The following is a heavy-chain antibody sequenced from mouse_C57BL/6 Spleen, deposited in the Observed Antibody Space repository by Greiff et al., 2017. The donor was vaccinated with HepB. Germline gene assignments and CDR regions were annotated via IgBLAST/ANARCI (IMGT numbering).Heavy chain of an antibody. CDR1: GFTFSDYG. CDR2: ISSGSSTI. Sequence: EVKLQESGGGLVKPGGSLKLSCAASGFTFSDYGMHWVRQAPEKGLEWVAYISSGSSTIYYADTVKGRFTISRDNAKNTLFLQMTSLRSEDTAMYYCARDYGSDYAMDYWGQGTSVTVSS. V-gene: IGHV5-17*01. D-gene: IGHD1-1*01. J-gene: IGHJ4*01. CDR3: ARDYGSDYAMDY.